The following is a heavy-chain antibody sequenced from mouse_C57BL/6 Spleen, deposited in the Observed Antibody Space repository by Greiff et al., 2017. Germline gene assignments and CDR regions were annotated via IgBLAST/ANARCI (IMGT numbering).Heavy chain of an antibody. J-gene: IGHJ3*01. CDR1: GYTFTSYW. D-gene: IGHD1-1*01. CDR2: IHPNSGST. Sequence: VKLQQSGAELVKPGASVKLSCKASGYTFTSYWMHWVKQRPGQGLEWIGMIHPNSGSTNYHEKFKSKATLTVDKSSSTAYMQLSSLTSEDSAVDGCARGDYGSSPWFAYWGQGTLVTVSA. CDR3: ARGDYGSSPWFAY. V-gene: IGHV1-64*01.